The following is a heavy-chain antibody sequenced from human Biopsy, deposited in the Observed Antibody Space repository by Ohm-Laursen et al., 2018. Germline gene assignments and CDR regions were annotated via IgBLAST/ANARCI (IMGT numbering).Heavy chain of an antibody. D-gene: IGHD6-19*01. V-gene: IGHV4-61*01. CDR3: ARGMRSSGWPYFDS. CDR1: GDSVSSGSFY. J-gene: IGHJ4*02. Sequence: GTLSLTCTVSGDSVSSGSFYWTWIRQPPGQGLEYIGYIYDRGSTANYNPPLESRVTMSVDMPKNQFSLKLSSVTAADTAIYYCARGMRSSGWPYFDSWGQGTLVTVSS. CDR2: IYDRGSTA.